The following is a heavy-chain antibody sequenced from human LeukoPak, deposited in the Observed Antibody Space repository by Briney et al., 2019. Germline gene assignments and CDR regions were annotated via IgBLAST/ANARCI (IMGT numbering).Heavy chain of an antibody. V-gene: IGHV5-51*01. D-gene: IGHD3-22*01. CDR1: GYSFTCYW. Sequence: PGESLKISCKGSGYSFTCYWIGWVRQMPGKGLEWMGIIYPGDSDTRYSPSFQGQVTISADKSISTAYLQWSSLKASDTAMYYCARFRSRYYDSSGYLGFDYWGQGTLVTVSS. J-gene: IGHJ4*02. CDR3: ARFRSRYYDSSGYLGFDY. CDR2: IYPGDSDT.